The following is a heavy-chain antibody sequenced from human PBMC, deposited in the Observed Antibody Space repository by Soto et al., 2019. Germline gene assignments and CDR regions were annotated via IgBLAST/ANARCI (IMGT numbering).Heavy chain of an antibody. CDR1: GFTFSIYA. D-gene: IGHD2-15*01. J-gene: IGHJ4*02. Sequence: PGGSLRLSCAATGFTFSIYAMSWVRQAPGKGLEWVSVISGSGGTTYYADSVKGRFTISRDNSKNTLHLQMNSLRAEDTAVYYCAKGDRPLVVVAATWGQGTLVTVSS. CDR2: ISGSGGTT. V-gene: IGHV3-23*01. CDR3: AKGDRPLVVVAAT.